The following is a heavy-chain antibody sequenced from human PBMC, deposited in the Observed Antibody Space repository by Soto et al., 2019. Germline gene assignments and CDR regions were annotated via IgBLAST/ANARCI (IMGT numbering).Heavy chain of an antibody. V-gene: IGHV3-23*01. D-gene: IGHD3-10*01. Sequence: AVSLRLSGAASGFTFISYAMSWVRQAPGKGLEWVSAISGSGCITYYADSVKGRFTISRDNSKNTLYLQMNSLRAEDTAVYYCAKDKGLGMVRGVIIGAFDIWGQGTMVTVSS. CDR3: AKDKGLGMVRGVIIGAFDI. J-gene: IGHJ3*02. CDR2: ISGSGCIT. CDR1: GFTFISYA.